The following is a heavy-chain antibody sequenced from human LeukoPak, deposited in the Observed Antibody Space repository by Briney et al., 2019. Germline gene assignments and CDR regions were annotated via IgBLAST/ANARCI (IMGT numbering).Heavy chain of an antibody. V-gene: IGHV3-53*01. CDR3: ASDSSGWYRDY. Sequence: GGSLRLSRAASWVTVISNYMSWVRQAPGKGLEWVSVIYSGGSTYYADSVKGRFTISRDNSKNTLYLQMNSLRAEDTAVYYCASDSSGWYRDYWGQGTLVTVSS. J-gene: IGHJ4*02. CDR2: IYSGGST. CDR1: WVTVISNY. D-gene: IGHD6-19*01.